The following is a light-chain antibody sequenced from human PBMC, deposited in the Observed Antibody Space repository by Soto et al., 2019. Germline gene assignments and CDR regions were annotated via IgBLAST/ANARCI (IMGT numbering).Light chain of an antibody. V-gene: IGKV4-1*01. J-gene: IGKJ2*01. CDR3: QQYLTSPHT. Sequence: DIVMTQSPDSLAVSLGERATINCKSSQTIFYNSRNKDFLAWYHQKPGHPPKHLIYWESNRESGVPDVFSGVGSGTDFTLTISSLQAEDVALYCCQQYLTSPHTFCHGTRLEI. CDR1: QTIFYNSRNKDF. CDR2: WES.